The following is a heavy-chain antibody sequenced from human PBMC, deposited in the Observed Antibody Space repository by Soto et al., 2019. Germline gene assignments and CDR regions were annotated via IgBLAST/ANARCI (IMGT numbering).Heavy chain of an antibody. J-gene: IGHJ4*02. Sequence: PGGSVRLSXAASGFTFSSYGMHWVRQAPGNGLEWVAVISYDGSNKYYADSVKGRFTISRDNSKNTLYLQMNSLRAEDTAVYYCAKGIAAAGSDYWGQGTLVTVSS. V-gene: IGHV3-30*18. CDR2: ISYDGSNK. CDR1: GFTFSSYG. CDR3: AKGIAAAGSDY. D-gene: IGHD6-13*01.